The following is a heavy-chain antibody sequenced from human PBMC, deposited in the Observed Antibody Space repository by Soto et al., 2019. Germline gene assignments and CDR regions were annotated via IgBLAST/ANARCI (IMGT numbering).Heavy chain of an antibody. V-gene: IGHV3-23*01. CDR1: GFSFSSYA. CDR3: AIQYDILSGYYTSDAFDI. D-gene: IGHD3-9*01. Sequence: PGGSQRLSCAASGFSFSSYAMSWVRQPPGKGLEWVSVIRGSGGSTKYADSVKGRFTISRDNSRNTLFLQMNSLRAEDTAVYYCAIQYDILSGYYTSDAFDIWGQGTMVTVSS. CDR2: IRGSGGST. J-gene: IGHJ3*02.